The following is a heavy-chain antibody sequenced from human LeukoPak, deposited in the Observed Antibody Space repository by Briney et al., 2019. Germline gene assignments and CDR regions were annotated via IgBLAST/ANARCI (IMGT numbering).Heavy chain of an antibody. CDR1: GGSISSSSYY. Sequence: SETLSLTCTVSGGSISSSSYYWGWIRQPPGKGLEWIGSINYGGSTYYHPPLKSRVTISVDTSKNQFSLKLSSVTAADTAVYYCARSDSYYGMDVWGQGTTVTVS. CDR3: ARSDSYYGMDV. V-gene: IGHV4-39*01. J-gene: IGHJ6*02. CDR2: INYGGST.